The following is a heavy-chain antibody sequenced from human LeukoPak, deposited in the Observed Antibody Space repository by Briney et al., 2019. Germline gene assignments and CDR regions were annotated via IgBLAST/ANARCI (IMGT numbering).Heavy chain of an antibody. CDR1: GYTFTSYG. V-gene: IGHV1-18*01. CDR3: ARAYSGSPLGY. CDR2: TSAHNDDT. J-gene: IGHJ4*02. Sequence: ASVKVSCKASGYTFTSYGISWVRQAPGQGLEWMGWTSAHNDDTNYAEALQGRLTMTTDTSTSTAYMELRSLRSDDTAVYYCARAYSGSPLGYWGQGTLVTVSS. D-gene: IGHD1-26*01.